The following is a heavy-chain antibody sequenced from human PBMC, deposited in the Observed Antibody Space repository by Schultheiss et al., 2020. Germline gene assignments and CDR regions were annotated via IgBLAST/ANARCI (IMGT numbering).Heavy chain of an antibody. CDR2: IKQDGSEK. Sequence: GGSLRLSCAASGFSFSNSWMSWVRQAPGKGLEWVANIKQDGSEKYYVDSVKGRFTISRDNAKNSLYLQMNSLRAEDTAVYYCATNRPAYYDFWSGYYYYMDVWGKGTTVTVSS. CDR1: GFSFSNSW. V-gene: IGHV3-7*01. J-gene: IGHJ6*03. CDR3: ATNRPAYYDFWSGYYYYMDV. D-gene: IGHD3-3*01.